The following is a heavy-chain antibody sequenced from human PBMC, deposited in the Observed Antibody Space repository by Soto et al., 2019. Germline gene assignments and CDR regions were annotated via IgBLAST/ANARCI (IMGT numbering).Heavy chain of an antibody. CDR1: GYSFTSYW. CDR3: ARRGYYYDSSGYDDY. D-gene: IGHD3-22*01. V-gene: IGHV5-51*03. CDR2: IYPGDSDT. J-gene: IGHJ4*02. Sequence: GESLKISCKGSGYSFTSYWTGWVRQMPGKGLEWMGIIYPGDSDTRYSPSFQGQVTISADKSISTAYLQWSSLKASDTAMYYCARRGYYYDSSGYDDYWGQGTLVTVSS.